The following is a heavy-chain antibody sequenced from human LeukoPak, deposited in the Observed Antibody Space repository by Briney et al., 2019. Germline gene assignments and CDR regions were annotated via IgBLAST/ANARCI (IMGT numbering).Heavy chain of an antibody. CDR3: ARDPDPAYYYDSSGYPGLDY. D-gene: IGHD3-22*01. J-gene: IGHJ4*02. CDR1: GFTFSSYE. CDR2: ISSSGSTI. Sequence: GGSLTLSCAASGFTFSSYEMNWVRQAPGKGLECISYISSSGSTIYYADSVKGRFTISRDNAKNSLYLQMNSLRAEDTAVYYCARDPDPAYYYDSSGYPGLDYWGQGTLVTVSS. V-gene: IGHV3-48*03.